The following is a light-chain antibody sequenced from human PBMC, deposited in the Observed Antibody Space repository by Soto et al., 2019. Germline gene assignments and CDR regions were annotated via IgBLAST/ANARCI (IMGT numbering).Light chain of an antibody. CDR3: LQHNSYTLT. CDR1: QGIRND. J-gene: IGKJ1*01. V-gene: IGKV1-17*01. Sequence: DIQMTQSPSSLSASVGDRVTITCRASQGIRNDLAWYQQKPGKAPKRLIYGASSLHSGVPSRFSGSGSGTECTLTISSLQPEDFATYYCLQHNSYTLTFGQGTKVEIK. CDR2: GAS.